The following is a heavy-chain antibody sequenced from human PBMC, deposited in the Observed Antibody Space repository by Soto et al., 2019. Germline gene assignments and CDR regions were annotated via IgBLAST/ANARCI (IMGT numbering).Heavy chain of an antibody. Sequence: GESLKISCKGSGYSFTSYWISWVRQMPGKGLEWMGNIDPSDSYTNYSPSFQGHVTFSADKSISTAYLQWSSLKASDTAMYYCARDPYDILTGYHWFDPWGQGTLVTVSS. D-gene: IGHD3-9*01. V-gene: IGHV5-10-1*01. CDR2: IDPSDSYT. J-gene: IGHJ5*02. CDR3: ARDPYDILTGYHWFDP. CDR1: GYSFTSYW.